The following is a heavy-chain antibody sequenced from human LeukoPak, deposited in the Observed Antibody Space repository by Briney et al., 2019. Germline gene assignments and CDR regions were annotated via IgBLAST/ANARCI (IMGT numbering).Heavy chain of an antibody. D-gene: IGHD1-14*01. CDR3: ATTGYARIDY. CDR1: GGSITTYD. J-gene: IGHJ4*02. CDR2: INHSGST. V-gene: IGHV4-34*01. Sequence: PSETLSLTCTVSGGSITTYDWSWSWIRQPPGKGLEWIGEINHSGSTNYNPSLKSRVTISVDTSKNQFSLKLSSVTAADTAVYYCATTGYARIDYWGQGTLVTVSS.